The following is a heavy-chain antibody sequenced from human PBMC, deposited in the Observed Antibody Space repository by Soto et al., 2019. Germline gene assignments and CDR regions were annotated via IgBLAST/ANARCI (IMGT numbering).Heavy chain of an antibody. V-gene: IGHV3-23*01. CDR1: GFTFSSYG. CDR3: AKVAVYGGNSVSGYFDY. Sequence: GGSLRLSCAASGFTFSSYGMHWVRQAPGKGLEWVSSISGSGGSTYYADSVKGRFTFSRDNSENTLYLQMNSLRAEDTAVYYCAKVAVYGGNSVSGYFDYWGQGALVTVSS. CDR2: ISGSGGST. D-gene: IGHD4-17*01. J-gene: IGHJ4*02.